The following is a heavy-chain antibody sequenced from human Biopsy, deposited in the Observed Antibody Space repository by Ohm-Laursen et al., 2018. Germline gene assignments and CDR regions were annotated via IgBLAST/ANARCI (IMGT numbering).Heavy chain of an antibody. CDR2: IKHSGST. CDR3: ARGMRYCTNAVCYKSGSGSYYRYYYGMDV. Sequence: TLSLTCAVYVGSFSGYYWSWIRQPPGKGLEWIGEIKHSGSTNYNPSLKSRVTISVDTSKNQFSPKLSSVTAADTAVYYCARGMRYCTNAVCYKSGSGSYYRYYYGMDVWGQGTTVTVSS. V-gene: IGHV4-34*01. D-gene: IGHD2-8*01. J-gene: IGHJ6*02. CDR1: VGSFSGYY.